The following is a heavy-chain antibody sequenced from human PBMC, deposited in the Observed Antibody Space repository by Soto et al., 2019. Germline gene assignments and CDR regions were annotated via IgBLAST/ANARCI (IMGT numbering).Heavy chain of an antibody. CDR3: ARGGWGAYYLDT. D-gene: IGHD1-26*01. CDR2: IKYDESST. V-gene: IGHV3-74*01. CDR1: GFNFRNYW. Sequence: EVQLVESGGGLVQPGGSLRLSCAASGFNFRNYWMHWVRQAPGKGLVWVSRIKYDESSTGYADSVYGRFIISRDNAKNTVYMQMNSLRSEDTAVYYCARGGWGAYYLDTWGQGTLVTVSS. J-gene: IGHJ4*02.